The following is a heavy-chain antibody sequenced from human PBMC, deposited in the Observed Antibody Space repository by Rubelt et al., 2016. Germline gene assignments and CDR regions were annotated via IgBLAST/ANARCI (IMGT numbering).Heavy chain of an antibody. J-gene: IGHJ6*02. D-gene: IGHD2-15*01. CDR1: GGSISSSSYY. CDR2: IYYSGTT. CDR3: ARHSVGARQIYYYYAMDV. V-gene: IGHV4-39*01. Sequence: QGEESGPGLVKPSETLSLTCSVSGGSISSSSYYWGWIRQPPGKGLEWIGTIYYSGTTYYTPSLKSRVTISVDTSKNQFTLKLSAVTAADTAVYYCARHSVGARQIYYYYAMDVWGQGTTVTVSS.